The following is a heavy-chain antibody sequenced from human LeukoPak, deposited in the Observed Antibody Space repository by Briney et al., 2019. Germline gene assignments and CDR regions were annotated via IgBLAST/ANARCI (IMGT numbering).Heavy chain of an antibody. CDR3: ASKAGFGVVFHYYYGMDV. V-gene: IGHV3-30-3*01. D-gene: IGHD3-3*01. CDR1: GFTFSSYA. CDR2: ISYDGSNK. Sequence: GGSLRLSCAASGFTFSSYAMHWVRQAPGKGLEWVAVISYDGSNKYYADSVKGRFTISRDNSKNTLYLQMNSLRAEDTAVYYCASKAGFGVVFHYYYGMDVWGQGTTVTVSS. J-gene: IGHJ6*02.